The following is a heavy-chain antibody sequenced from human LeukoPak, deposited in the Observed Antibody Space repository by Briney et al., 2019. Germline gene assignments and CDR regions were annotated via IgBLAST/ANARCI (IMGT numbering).Heavy chain of an antibody. CDR1: GGSFSGYY. J-gene: IGHJ4*02. Sequence: PSETLSLTCAVYGGSFSGYYWSWIRQPPGKGLEWIGEINHSGSTNYNPSLKSRVTISVDTSKNQFSLKLSSVTAADTAVYYCARDRKAVRGVDYWGQGTLVTVSS. CDR2: INHSGST. V-gene: IGHV4-34*01. CDR3: ARDRKAVRGVDY. D-gene: IGHD3-10*01.